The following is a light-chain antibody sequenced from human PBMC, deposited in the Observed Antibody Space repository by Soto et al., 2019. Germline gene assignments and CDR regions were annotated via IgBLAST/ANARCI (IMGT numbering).Light chain of an antibody. CDR1: SSDVGI. Sequence: QSALTQPASVSGSPGQSITISCAGTSSDVGIVSWYQQHPGKAPKLMIYEVSKRPSGVSNRFSGSKSGNTASLTISGLQAEDEADYYCCSYAGSGFGVFGGGTQLTVL. V-gene: IGLV2-23*02. CDR2: EVS. CDR3: CSYAGSGFGV. J-gene: IGLJ3*02.